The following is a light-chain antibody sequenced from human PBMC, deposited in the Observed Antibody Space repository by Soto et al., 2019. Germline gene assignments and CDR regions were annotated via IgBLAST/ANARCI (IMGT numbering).Light chain of an antibody. Sequence: EIVLTQSPGTLSLSPGQRATLSCRASQTVGSNYLAWYQQNPGQAPRVLTHGASSRATGIPDRFNGSGSGTDFTFTISRLEPEDFAVYYCQQYSSSPRTFGQGTKVDIK. CDR2: GAS. V-gene: IGKV3-20*01. CDR1: QTVGSNY. CDR3: QQYSSSPRT. J-gene: IGKJ1*01.